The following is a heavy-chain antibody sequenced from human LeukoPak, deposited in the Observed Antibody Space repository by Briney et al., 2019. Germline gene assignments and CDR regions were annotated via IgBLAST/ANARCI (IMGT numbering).Heavy chain of an antibody. CDR1: GGTFSSYA. Sequence: SVKVSCKASGGTFSSYAISWGRQAPGQGLEWMGGIIPIFGTANYAQKFQGRVTITTDESTSTAYMELSSLRSEDTAVYYCARGRGAYSSSSRPDWFDPWGQGTLVTVSS. V-gene: IGHV1-69*05. CDR3: ARGRGAYSSSSRPDWFDP. D-gene: IGHD6-6*01. CDR2: IIPIFGTA. J-gene: IGHJ5*02.